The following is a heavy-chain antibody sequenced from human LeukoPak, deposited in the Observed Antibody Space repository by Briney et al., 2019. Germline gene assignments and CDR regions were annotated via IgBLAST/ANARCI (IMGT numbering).Heavy chain of an antibody. CDR1: GFALSSHW. CDR3: ARNNGMDV. Sequence: GSLRLSCAASGFALSSHWMTWVRQVPGRGPEWVANVNRDGSETYYLDSVKGRFTISKDNAKNSLCLQMNSLRAEDTALYHCARNNGMDVWGQGTTVIVSS. J-gene: IGHJ6*02. V-gene: IGHV3-7*03. CDR2: VNRDGSET.